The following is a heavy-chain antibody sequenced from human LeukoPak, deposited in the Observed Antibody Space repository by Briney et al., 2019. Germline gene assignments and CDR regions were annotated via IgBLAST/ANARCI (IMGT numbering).Heavy chain of an antibody. V-gene: IGHV3-23*01. Sequence: GGSLRLSCAASEFTFSSYAMQWVRQAPGKGLEWVSGISASGGNTWYADSVKGRFTISRDNSKNTLYLQMNSLRAEDTAVYYCAKRPLDSNSWSYYFDYWGQGTLVTVSS. CDR1: EFTFSSYA. D-gene: IGHD6-13*01. CDR2: ISASGGNT. J-gene: IGHJ4*02. CDR3: AKRPLDSNSWSYYFDY.